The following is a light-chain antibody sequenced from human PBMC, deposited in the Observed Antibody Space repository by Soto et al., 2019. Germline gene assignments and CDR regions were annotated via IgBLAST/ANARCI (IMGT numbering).Light chain of an antibody. CDR3: QQYHNWPPLT. V-gene: IGKV3-15*01. Sequence: EILLTQSPGTLSVSPGERVTLSCRASQSVSTNLAWYQHKPVQAPRLLIYGASTRATGVPARFSGRGSVTAFTITISGLQSADVAVYYCQQYHNWPPLTFGGGTKVDI. CDR1: QSVSTN. J-gene: IGKJ4*01. CDR2: GAS.